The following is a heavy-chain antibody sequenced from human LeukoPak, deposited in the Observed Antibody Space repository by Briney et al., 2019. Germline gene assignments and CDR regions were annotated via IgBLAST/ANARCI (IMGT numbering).Heavy chain of an antibody. Sequence: SETLSLTCTVSGGSISSYYWSWIRQPPGKGLEWIGYIYYSGSTNYNPSAKSRVTISVDTSKNQFSLKLSSVTAADTAVYYCARDQTFYYDSSAWEGNDAFDIWDQGTMVTVSS. CDR1: GGSISSYY. CDR2: IYYSGST. D-gene: IGHD3-22*01. CDR3: ARDQTFYYDSSAWEGNDAFDI. V-gene: IGHV4-59*01. J-gene: IGHJ3*02.